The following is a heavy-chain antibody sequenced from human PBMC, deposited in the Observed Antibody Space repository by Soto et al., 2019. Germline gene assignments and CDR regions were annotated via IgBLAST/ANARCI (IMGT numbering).Heavy chain of an antibody. D-gene: IGHD6-6*01. V-gene: IGHV4-30-2*01. J-gene: IGHJ4*02. Sequence: QLQLQESASGLVKPSQTLSLACAVSGGSISSGGYSWSWIRQPPGKGLEWIGYIYHSGSTYYNPSLKSRVTISVDRSKNQFSLKLSSVTAADTAVYYCARERQLVGYFDYWGQGTLVTVSS. CDR2: IYHSGST. CDR1: GGSISSGGYS. CDR3: ARERQLVGYFDY.